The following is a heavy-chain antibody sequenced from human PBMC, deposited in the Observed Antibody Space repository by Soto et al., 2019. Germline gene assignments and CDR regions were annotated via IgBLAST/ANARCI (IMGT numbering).Heavy chain of an antibody. CDR3: ARRPLVRGIIPSYFAS. CDR1: GGSINNSSFY. CDR2: IYYSGSA. J-gene: IGHJ4*02. D-gene: IGHD3-10*01. Sequence: QLQLQESGPGLVKPSETLSLTCTVSGGSINNSSFYWGWVRQPPGKRLEWIGSIYYSGSAYYNPSLKSRLTISVDTSKNQFSLNLSSVTAADTAVYFCARRPLVRGIIPSYFASWGQGTLSPSPQ. V-gene: IGHV4-39*01.